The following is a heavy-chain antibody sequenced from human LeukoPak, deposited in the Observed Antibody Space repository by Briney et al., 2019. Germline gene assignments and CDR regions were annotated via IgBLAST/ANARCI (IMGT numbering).Heavy chain of an antibody. J-gene: IGHJ5*02. V-gene: IGHV4-59*01. CDR2: IYYSGST. CDR1: GGSISSYY. CDR3: ASTLGDSNWFDP. D-gene: IGHD4-17*01. Sequence: SETLSLTCTVSGGSISSYYWSWIQQPPGKGLEWIGYIYYSGSTNYNPSLKSRVTISVDTSKNQFSLKLSSVTAADTAVYYCASTLGDSNWFDPWGQGTLVTVSS.